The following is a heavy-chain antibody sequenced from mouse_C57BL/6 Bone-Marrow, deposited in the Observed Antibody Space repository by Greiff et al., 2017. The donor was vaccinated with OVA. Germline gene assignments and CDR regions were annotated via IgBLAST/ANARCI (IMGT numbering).Heavy chain of an antibody. V-gene: IGHV5-16*01. Sequence: EVQVVESEGGLVQPGSSMKLSCTASGFTFSDYYMAWVRQVPEKGLEWVANINYDGSSTYYLDSLKSRFIISRDNAKNILYLQMSSLKSEDTATYYCARGPISLITTVVPWYFDVWGTGTTVTVSS. J-gene: IGHJ1*03. CDR2: INYDGSST. CDR3: ARGPISLITTVVPWYFDV. CDR1: GFTFSDYY. D-gene: IGHD1-1*01.